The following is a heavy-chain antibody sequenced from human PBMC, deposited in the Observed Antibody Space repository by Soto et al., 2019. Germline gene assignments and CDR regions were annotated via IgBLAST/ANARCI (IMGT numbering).Heavy chain of an antibody. CDR3: AGSNCGGDCYSDWYFDL. V-gene: IGHV1-8*01. Sequence: QVQLVQSGAEVKKPGASVKVSCKASGYTFTSYDINWVRQATGQGLEWMGWMNPNSGNTGYAQKFQGRVTMTRNTSISTAYMELSSLRSEDTAVYYCAGSNCGGDCYSDWYFDLWGRGTLVTVSS. J-gene: IGHJ2*01. CDR1: GYTFTSYD. CDR2: MNPNSGNT. D-gene: IGHD2-21*02.